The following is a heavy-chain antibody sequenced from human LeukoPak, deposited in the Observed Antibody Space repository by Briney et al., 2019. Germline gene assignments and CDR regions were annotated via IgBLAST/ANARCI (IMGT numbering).Heavy chain of an antibody. CDR2: ISSRSTTI. CDR1: GFDFSNSF. J-gene: IGHJ4*02. CDR3: GKGSLAVPATPLDF. Sequence: GGSLRLSRTASGFDFSNSFMTWVRQAPGKGLEWISYISSRSTTIYYADSVKGRFTISRDNGKNTVYLQMNNLRVDDTAVFYCGKGSLAVPATPLDFWGQGTLVTVSS. V-gene: IGHV3-11*01. D-gene: IGHD2-15*01.